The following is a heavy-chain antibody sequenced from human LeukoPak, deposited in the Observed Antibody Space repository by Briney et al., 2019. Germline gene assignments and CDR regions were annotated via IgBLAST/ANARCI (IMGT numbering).Heavy chain of an antibody. CDR3: ASGGSHSPADY. D-gene: IGHD1-26*01. Sequence: GGSLRLSCAASGFTFDDYGMSWVRQAPGKGLEWVSGINWNGGSTGYADSVKGRFTISRDNAKNSLYLQMNSLRAEDTAVYYCASGGSHSPADYWGQGTLVTVSS. J-gene: IGHJ4*02. V-gene: IGHV3-20*04. CDR2: INWNGGST. CDR1: GFTFDDYG.